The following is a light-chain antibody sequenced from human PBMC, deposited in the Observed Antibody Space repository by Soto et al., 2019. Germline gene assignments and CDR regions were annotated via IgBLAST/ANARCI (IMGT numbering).Light chain of an antibody. V-gene: IGKV3-15*01. CDR3: QQYDNSPALT. J-gene: IGKJ4*01. CDR2: AAS. CDR1: QTIDTN. Sequence: EIVMTQSPGTLSVSPGERATLSCRASQTIDTNLAWYQQKPGQAPRLLIFAASTRATGIPARFSGSGSGTDFTLTISRLEPEDFAVYYCQQYDNSPALTFGGGTKVEMK.